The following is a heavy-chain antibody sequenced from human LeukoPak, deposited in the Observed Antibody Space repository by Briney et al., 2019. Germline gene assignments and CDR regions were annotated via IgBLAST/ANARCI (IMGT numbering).Heavy chain of an antibody. D-gene: IGHD6-6*01. J-gene: IGHJ4*02. CDR1: GFTFSTYA. V-gene: IGHV3-30*18. CDR3: AKIEGSSSYYFDY. Sequence: GGSLRLSCAASGFTFSTYAMHWVRQAPGKGLEWVAIISYDGGSTSYADSVKGRFTISRDNSKNTLYLQMSSLGTEDTAVYYCAKIEGSSSYYFDYWGQGTLVTVSS. CDR2: ISYDGGST.